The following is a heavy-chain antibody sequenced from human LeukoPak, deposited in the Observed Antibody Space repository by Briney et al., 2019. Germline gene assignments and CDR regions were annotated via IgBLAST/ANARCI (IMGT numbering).Heavy chain of an antibody. Sequence: PSQTLSLTCTVSGGSISSGDYYWSWIRQPPGKGLEWIGYIYYSGSTYYNPSLKSRVTISIDTSKNQFSLKLSSVTAADTAVYYCARGYISAYYDFWSDTGAFDIWGQGTMVTVSS. CDR2: IYYSGST. D-gene: IGHD3-3*01. J-gene: IGHJ3*02. CDR3: ARGYISAYYDFWSDTGAFDI. V-gene: IGHV4-30-4*08. CDR1: GGSISSGDYY.